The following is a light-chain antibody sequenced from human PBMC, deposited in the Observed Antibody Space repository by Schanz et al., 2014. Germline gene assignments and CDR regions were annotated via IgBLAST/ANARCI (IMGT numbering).Light chain of an antibody. CDR2: DAS. CDR1: HSIGSY. V-gene: IGKV1-5*01. J-gene: IGKJ5*01. CDR3: QQYNNWPPIT. Sequence: DIQMTQSPSTLSASVGDRVTITCRASHSIGSYLAWYQQKPGKAPKLLIYDASNLETGVPSRFSGSGSGTEFSLTINSLQPDDFATYYCQQYNNWPPITFGQGTRLEIK.